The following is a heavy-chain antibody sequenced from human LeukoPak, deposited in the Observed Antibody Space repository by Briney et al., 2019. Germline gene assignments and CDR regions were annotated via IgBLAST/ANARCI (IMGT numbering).Heavy chain of an antibody. V-gene: IGHV3-7*01. CDR1: GFTFSNYW. CDR2: INQGGSDK. J-gene: IGHJ4*02. Sequence: GGSLRLSCAASGFTFSNYWMSSVRQAPRKGLEWVANINQGGSDKSYVDSVKGRFTISRDNAKNSLYLEMNSLRVEDTAMYYCARTSRSSSIDDWGQGTLVTVSS. D-gene: IGHD2-15*01. CDR3: ARTSRSSSIDD.